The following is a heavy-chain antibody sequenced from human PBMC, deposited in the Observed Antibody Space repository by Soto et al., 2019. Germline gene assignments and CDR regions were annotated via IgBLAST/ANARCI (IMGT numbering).Heavy chain of an antibody. V-gene: IGHV3-33*01. Sequence: QVQLVESGGGVVQPGRPLRLSCATSGFLFSSHGYHWVRQAPGKGLEWVGAIWHDGSKIYYADSVKGRFTISRDESKNTLYLQMNSLRAADTAVYHCARDEGITVLNFWGQGTLVTVSS. CDR1: GFLFSSHG. CDR3: ARDEGITVLNF. CDR2: IWHDGSKI. J-gene: IGHJ4*02. D-gene: IGHD1-20*01.